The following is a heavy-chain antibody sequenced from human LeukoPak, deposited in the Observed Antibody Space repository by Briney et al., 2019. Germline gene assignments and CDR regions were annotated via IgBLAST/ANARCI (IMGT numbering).Heavy chain of an antibody. CDR3: ARHGDYDFWSGYPNWFDP. V-gene: IGHV4-38-2*01. CDR1: GYSISSGYY. J-gene: IGHJ5*02. Sequence: SETLSLTCAVSGYSISSGYYWGWIRQPPGKGLEWIGSIYHSGSTYYNPSLKSRVTISVDTSKNQFSLKLSSVTAPDTAVYYCARHGDYDFWSGYPNWFDPWGQGTLVTVSS. D-gene: IGHD3-3*01. CDR2: IYHSGST.